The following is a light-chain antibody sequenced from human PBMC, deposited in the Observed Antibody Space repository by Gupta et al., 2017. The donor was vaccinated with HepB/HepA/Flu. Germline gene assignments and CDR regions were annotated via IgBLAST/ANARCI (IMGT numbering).Light chain of an antibody. CDR1: QSLSDN. J-gene: IGKJ4*01. V-gene: IGKV3-15*01. CDR2: DAS. CDR3: QQYKNWPLT. Sequence: IVMTHSSATLSVSPGETATLSCRASQSLSDNLGWYQQKPGLAPRLLIYDASTRATGIPARFSGSGSRTEFTLTISSLQSEDFAVYYCQQYKNWPLTFGGGTKVESK.